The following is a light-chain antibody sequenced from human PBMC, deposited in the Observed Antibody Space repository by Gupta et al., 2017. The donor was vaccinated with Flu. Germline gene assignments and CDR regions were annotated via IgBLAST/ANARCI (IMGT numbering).Light chain of an antibody. V-gene: IGKV3-15*01. CDR3: QQDSNWPLT. Sequence: PATLSVSPGERATLSCRASQSVGSNLAWYQQKPGQAPRLLIYGAFTRATGIPARFSGSGSGTDFTLTISSLQSEDFAVYYCQQDSNWPLTFGGGTKVEIK. CDR1: QSVGSN. J-gene: IGKJ4*01. CDR2: GAF.